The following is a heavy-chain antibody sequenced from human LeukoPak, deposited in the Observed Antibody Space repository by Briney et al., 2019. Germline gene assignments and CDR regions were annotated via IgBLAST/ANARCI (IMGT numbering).Heavy chain of an antibody. CDR2: ISYDGSNK. V-gene: IGHV3-30*18. D-gene: IGHD3-10*01. CDR1: GFTFSSYG. Sequence: GGSLRLSCAASGFTFSSYGMHWVRQAPGKGLEWVAVISYDGSNKYYADSVKGRFTISRDNSKNTLYLQMNSLRAEDTAVYYCAKGPILWFGESWGQGTLVTVSS. J-gene: IGHJ5*02. CDR3: AKGPILWFGES.